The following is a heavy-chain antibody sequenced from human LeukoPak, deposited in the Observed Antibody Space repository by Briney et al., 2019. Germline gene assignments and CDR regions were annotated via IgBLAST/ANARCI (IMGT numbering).Heavy chain of an antibody. V-gene: IGHV3-21*01. CDR2: ISTRSTHI. Sequence: PGGSLRLSCEASGFSFSSYSMSWVRQAPGKGVEWVSSISTRSTHINYADSVRGRFSISRDNAKNSLYLQLSSLRAEDTAVYYCARDLSGYDDPYFDYWGQGTLVTVSS. J-gene: IGHJ4*02. CDR1: GFSFSSYS. D-gene: IGHD5-12*01. CDR3: ARDLSGYDDPYFDY.